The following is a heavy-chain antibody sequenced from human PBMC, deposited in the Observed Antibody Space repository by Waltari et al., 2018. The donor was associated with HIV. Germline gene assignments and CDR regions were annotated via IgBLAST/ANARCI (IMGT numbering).Heavy chain of an antibody. CDR1: GFTFSSYW. V-gene: IGHV3-7*01. J-gene: IGHJ4*02. CDR2: RKQDGSEK. D-gene: IGHD6-13*01. Sequence: EVQLVESGGGLVQPGGSLRLSCAASGFTFSSYWMSWVRKDPGKGREWVANRKQDGSEKYYVDPVKSRLTSTRDNDKNSLYLQMNSMSAEDTAVYYGASESSSFDYWGQGTLVTVSS. CDR3: ASESSSFDY.